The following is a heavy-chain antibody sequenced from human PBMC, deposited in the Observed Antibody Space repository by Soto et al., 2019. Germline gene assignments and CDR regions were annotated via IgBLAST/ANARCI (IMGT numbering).Heavy chain of an antibody. CDR2: IIPMFGTA. CDR1: GETFSSYA. CDR3: ARVGPAHYYDSSGYYSPLDY. D-gene: IGHD3-22*01. J-gene: IGHJ4*02. Sequence: QVQLVQSRAEVKKPGSSVNVSCKASGETFSSYAINWVRQAPGQGLEWMGGIIPMFGTANYAQKFKGRVTITAGESTSTVYMELSSLRSEDTAVYYCARVGPAHYYDSSGYYSPLDYWGQGTLVTVSS. V-gene: IGHV1-69*01.